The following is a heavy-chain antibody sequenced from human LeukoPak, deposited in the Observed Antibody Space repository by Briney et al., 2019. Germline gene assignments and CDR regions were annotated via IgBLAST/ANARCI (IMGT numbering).Heavy chain of an antibody. CDR1: GYTFSNYA. CDR3: VRDGNSGWYSSFDY. J-gene: IGHJ4*02. CDR2: ISTYNGGT. D-gene: IGHD6-13*01. Sequence: GASVKVSCKASGYTFSNYAISWVRQAPGQGLEWMGWISTYNGGTKYAQKVQGRVTMTADTSTSTVYMELRSLRSDDTALHYCVRDGNSGWYSSFDYWGQGTLVSVSS. V-gene: IGHV1-18*01.